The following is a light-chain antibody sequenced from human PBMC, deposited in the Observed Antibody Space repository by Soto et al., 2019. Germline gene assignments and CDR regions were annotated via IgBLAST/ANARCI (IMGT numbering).Light chain of an antibody. J-gene: IGLJ2*01. CDR3: AAWDDSLNGPV. Sequence: QSVLTQPPSGSGTPGQRVTISCSGSSSNIGSNTVNWYQELPGTAPKLLIYSNNRRPSGVPDRFSGSKSGTSASLAISGLQSEDEADYYCAAWDDSLNGPVFGGGTKVTVL. V-gene: IGLV1-44*01. CDR1: SSNIGSNT. CDR2: SNN.